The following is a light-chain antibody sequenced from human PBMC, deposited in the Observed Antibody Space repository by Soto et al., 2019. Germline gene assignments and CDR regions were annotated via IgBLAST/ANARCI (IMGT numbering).Light chain of an antibody. J-gene: IGLJ2*01. V-gene: IGLV2-14*03. CDR1: RSDVGSYNY. CDR3: SSYTPYSTLVV. CDR2: DVS. Sequence: QSALTQPASVSGSPGQSITISCTGNRSDVGSYNYVSWYQQHPGKAPKLMIYDVSNRPSGVSNRFSGSKSGNTASLTISGLQGEDEADYYCSSYTPYSTLVVFGGGTKLTVL.